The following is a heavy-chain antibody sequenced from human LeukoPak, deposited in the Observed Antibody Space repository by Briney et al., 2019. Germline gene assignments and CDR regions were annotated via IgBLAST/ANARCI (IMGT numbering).Heavy chain of an antibody. CDR2: IYYSGST. V-gene: IGHV4-59*01. CDR3: ARAPYSGYDYPFDY. J-gene: IGHJ4*02. CDR1: GGSISGYY. D-gene: IGHD5-12*01. Sequence: KPSETLSLACTVSGGSISGYYWSWIRQPPGKGLEWIGYIYYSGSTNYNPSLKSRVTISVDTSKNQFSLKLSSVTAADTAVYYCARAPYSGYDYPFDYWGQGTLVTVSS.